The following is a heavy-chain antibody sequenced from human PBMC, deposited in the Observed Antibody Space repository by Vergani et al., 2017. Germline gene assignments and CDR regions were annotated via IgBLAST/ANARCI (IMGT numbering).Heavy chain of an antibody. CDR3: ARVAYYDFWSGYYNAGGYFDY. CDR1: GYTFTSYG. D-gene: IGHD3-3*01. J-gene: IGHJ4*02. CDR2: INPSGGST. Sequence: QVQLVQSGAEVKKPGASVKVSCKASGYTFTSYGISWVRQAPGQGLEWMGIINPSGGSTSYAQKFQGRVTMTRDTSTSTVYMELSSLRSEDTAVYYCARVAYYDFWSGYYNAGGYFDYWGQGTLVTVSS. V-gene: IGHV1-46*03.